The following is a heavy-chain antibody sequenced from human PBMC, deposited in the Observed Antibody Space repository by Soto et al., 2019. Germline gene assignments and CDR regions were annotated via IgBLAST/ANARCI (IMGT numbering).Heavy chain of an antibody. Sequence: ASVKVSCKASGYLFTSYYLHWVRQAPGQGPEWMGRINVSDGSTRYAQTFKGRVTVTRETSTSTAYMELRSLRSDDTAVYYCATRAYYGSGTDFDYWGQGTLVTVSS. V-gene: IGHV1-46*01. J-gene: IGHJ4*02. CDR2: INVSDGST. D-gene: IGHD3-10*01. CDR1: GYLFTSYY. CDR3: ATRAYYGSGTDFDY.